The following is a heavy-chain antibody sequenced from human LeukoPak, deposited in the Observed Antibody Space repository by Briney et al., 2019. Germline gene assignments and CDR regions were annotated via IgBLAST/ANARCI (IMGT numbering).Heavy chain of an antibody. CDR1: GFTFSNYA. Sequence: GGSLRLSCAASGFTFSNYAILWVRQAPGKGLEWVAVISYDGSSKNFADSVKGRFTISRDNARNSLYLQMNSLRAEDTAVYYCARDYTGYFPWGQGTLVIVSS. CDR3: ARDYTGYFP. J-gene: IGHJ5*02. D-gene: IGHD3-9*01. V-gene: IGHV3-30-3*01. CDR2: ISYDGSSK.